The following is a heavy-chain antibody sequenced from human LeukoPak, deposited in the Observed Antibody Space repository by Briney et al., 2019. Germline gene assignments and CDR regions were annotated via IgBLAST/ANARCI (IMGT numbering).Heavy chain of an antibody. Sequence: PSETLSLTCTVSGGSISSYYWSWIRQPPGKGLEWIGYIYYSGSTNYNPSLKSRVTISVDTSKNQFSLKLSSVTAADTAVYYCASQGIAVAHFDYWGQGTLVTVSS. V-gene: IGHV4-59*08. CDR3: ASQGIAVAHFDY. CDR1: GGSISSYY. CDR2: IYYSGST. J-gene: IGHJ4*02. D-gene: IGHD6-19*01.